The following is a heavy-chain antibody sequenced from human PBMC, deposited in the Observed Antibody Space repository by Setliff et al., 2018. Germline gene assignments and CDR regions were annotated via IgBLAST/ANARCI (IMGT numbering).Heavy chain of an antibody. CDR1: GGSISVYY. V-gene: IGHV4-4*07. D-gene: IGHD3-3*02. Sequence: SETLSLTCTVSGGSISVYYWTWFRQPPGKGLEWIGRVYNSGTTYNAFFASRVTMSIDTSKNQFSLNLNSVTAADTALYYCAKESLAINTRWFDPWGQGILVTVSS. CDR3: AKESLAINTRWFDP. J-gene: IGHJ5*02. CDR2: VYNSGT.